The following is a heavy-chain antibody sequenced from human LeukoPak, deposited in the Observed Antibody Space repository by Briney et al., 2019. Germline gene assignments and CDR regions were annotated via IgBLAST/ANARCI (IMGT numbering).Heavy chain of an antibody. V-gene: IGHV3-48*04. CDR3: AVPPLSGTGSSRPLTGVDV. Sequence: GGSLRLSCAVSGFSVSSNYMNWVRQAPGKGLEWVAYIGRSGERTTKYADSVKGRFTISRDNAENSLLLQMNSLRAEDTAVYYCAVPPLSGTGSSRPLTGVDVWGQGTTVTVSS. J-gene: IGHJ6*02. CDR1: GFSVSSNY. D-gene: IGHD3-10*01. CDR2: IGRSGERTT.